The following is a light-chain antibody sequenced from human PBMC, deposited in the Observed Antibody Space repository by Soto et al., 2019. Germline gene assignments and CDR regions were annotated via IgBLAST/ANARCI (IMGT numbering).Light chain of an antibody. Sequence: EIVLTQSPATLSLSPGQRATLSCRASQSVSTYLAWYQQKPGQAPRLFIYDTSKRANGIPARFSGSGSGTDFTLSISSLEPEDFAVYYSQQHSTLITFGQGTRLEIK. V-gene: IGKV3-11*01. CDR1: QSVSTY. CDR2: DTS. J-gene: IGKJ5*01. CDR3: QQHSTLIT.